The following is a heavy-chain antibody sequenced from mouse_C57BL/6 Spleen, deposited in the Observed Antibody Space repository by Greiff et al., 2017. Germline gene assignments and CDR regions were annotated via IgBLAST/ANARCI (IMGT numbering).Heavy chain of an antibody. D-gene: IGHD1-1*01. V-gene: IGHV5-9*01. Sequence: DVKLVESGGGLVKPGGSLKLSCAASGFTFSSYTMSWVRQTPEKRLEWVATISGGGGNTYYPDSVKGRFTISRDNAKNTLYLQMSSLRSEDTALYYCAREGYYGSYAMDYWGQGTSVTVSS. J-gene: IGHJ4*01. CDR2: ISGGGGNT. CDR1: GFTFSSYT. CDR3: AREGYYGSYAMDY.